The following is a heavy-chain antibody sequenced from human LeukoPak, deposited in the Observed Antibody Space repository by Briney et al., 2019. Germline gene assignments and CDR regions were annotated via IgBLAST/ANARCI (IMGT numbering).Heavy chain of an antibody. CDR1: GGTFSSYA. CDR3: ARDSLVVVAATGGGWFDP. D-gene: IGHD2-15*01. J-gene: IGHJ5*02. CDR2: IIPILGIA. Sequence: SVKVSCKASGGTFSSYAISWVRQAPGQGLEWMGRIIPILGIANYAQKFQGRVTITADKSTSTAYMELSSLRSEDTAVYYCARDSLVVVAATGGGWFDPWGQGTLVTVSS. V-gene: IGHV1-69*04.